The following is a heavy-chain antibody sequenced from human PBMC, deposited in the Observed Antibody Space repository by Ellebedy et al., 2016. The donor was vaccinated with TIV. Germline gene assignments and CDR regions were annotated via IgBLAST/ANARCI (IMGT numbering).Heavy chain of an antibody. Sequence: ASVKVSXXASGYTFTSYYMHWVRQAPGQGLEWMGIINPSGGSTSYAQKFQGRVTMTRDTSTSTVYMELSSLRSEDTAVYYCARTSKEDIVVVPAAHYGMHVWGQGTTVTVSS. CDR3: ARTSKEDIVVVPAAHYGMHV. D-gene: IGHD2-2*01. CDR2: INPSGGST. J-gene: IGHJ6*02. CDR1: GYTFTSYY. V-gene: IGHV1-46*01.